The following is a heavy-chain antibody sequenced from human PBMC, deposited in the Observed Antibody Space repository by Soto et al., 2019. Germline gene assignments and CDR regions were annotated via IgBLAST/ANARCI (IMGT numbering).Heavy chain of an antibody. CDR2: ISSSSSTI. V-gene: IGHV3-48*01. CDR1: ECTFISYS. J-gene: IGHJ4*01. Sequence: PLGSIRLPWTAAECTFISYSMNWIRKTPGKGLECVSYISSSSSTIYYADSVKGRFSISRDKAKNALDLQMNSLRAEDTAVYFCARETEAAAGGCLSDYWGHGSLVTVSS. D-gene: IGHD6-13*01. CDR3: ARETEAAAGGCLSDY.